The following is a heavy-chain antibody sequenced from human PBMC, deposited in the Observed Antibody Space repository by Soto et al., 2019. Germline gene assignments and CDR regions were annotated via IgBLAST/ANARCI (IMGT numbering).Heavy chain of an antibody. CDR2: ISPFFGRA. J-gene: IGHJ5*02. V-gene: IGHV1-69*06. CDR3: ARAGDRTTYNWFDP. CDR1: GYTFTGYG. Sequence: ASVKVSCTASGYTFTGYGISWVRQAPGQGLEWMGGISPFFGRANYAQKFQGRVTITADKSTSTAYMELSSLRSEDTAVYYCARAGDRTTYNWFDPWGQGTLVTVSS. D-gene: IGHD4-17*01.